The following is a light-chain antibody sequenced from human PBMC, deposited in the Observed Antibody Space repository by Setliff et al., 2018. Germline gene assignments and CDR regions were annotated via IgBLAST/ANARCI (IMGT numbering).Light chain of an antibody. CDR1: SSDVGGYNY. V-gene: IGLV2-8*01. J-gene: IGLJ1*01. Sequence: QSALTQPPSASGSPGQSVTISCTGTSSDVGGYNYVSWYQQLPGTAPKLLMYGYSNRPSGVPVRFSGSRSGTSASLAINGLQAEDEADYYCQSYDTNLRGYVFGTGTKVTVL. CDR3: QSYDTNLRGYV. CDR2: GYS.